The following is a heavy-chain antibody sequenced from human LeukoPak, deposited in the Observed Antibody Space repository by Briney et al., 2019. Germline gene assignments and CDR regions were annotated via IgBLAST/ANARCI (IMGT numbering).Heavy chain of an antibody. CDR3: VRGNVKHYHSVADEYYYYMNV. D-gene: IGHD6-19*01. Sequence: PSETLSLTCAVYGDSLSGFYWTWVRQAPGKGLEWVGEISYSGTPRYNPSLNSRITVTLDTSKKHISLNLSPVTAADTAVYYCVRGNVKHYHSVADEYYYYMNVWGKGTAVIVSS. CDR1: GDSLSGFY. J-gene: IGHJ6*03. CDR2: ISYSGTP. V-gene: IGHV4-34*01.